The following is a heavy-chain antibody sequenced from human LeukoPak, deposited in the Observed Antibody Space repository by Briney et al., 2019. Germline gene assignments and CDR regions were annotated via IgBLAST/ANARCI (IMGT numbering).Heavy chain of an antibody. Sequence: GASVKVSCKASGYTFSDYGFSWARQAPGQGLEWMGWISAYNDNRVYSERLQGRLTLTTDTVRTAYMELRSLNSDDTAVYYCARDMRGAWYFDLWGRGTLVTVSS. V-gene: IGHV1-18*01. CDR3: ARDMRGAWYFDL. CDR2: ISAYNDNR. CDR1: GYTFSDYG. J-gene: IGHJ2*01. D-gene: IGHD4/OR15-4a*01.